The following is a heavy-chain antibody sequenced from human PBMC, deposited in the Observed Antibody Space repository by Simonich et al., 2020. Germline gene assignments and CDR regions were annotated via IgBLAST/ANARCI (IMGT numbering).Heavy chain of an antibody. Sequence: EVQLVASGVGLFQPGGYLRPSCAAFGFTFSRYWMSGGLAPGKGVRWVANIKQAGREKYNEDAVKGRFTSSRNNAKNSLYLQMNSLRAEDTAVYYCARDVRRDGFDYWGQGTLVTVSS. V-gene: IGHV3-7*01. CDR1: GFTFSRYW. J-gene: IGHJ4*02. CDR2: IKQAGREK. CDR3: ARDVRRDGFDY.